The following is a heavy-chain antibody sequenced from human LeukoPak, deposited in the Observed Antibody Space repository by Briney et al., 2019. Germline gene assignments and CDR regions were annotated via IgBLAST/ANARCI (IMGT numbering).Heavy chain of an antibody. D-gene: IGHD1-1*01. CDR1: GFTFSSYS. V-gene: IGHV3-21*01. Sequence: GGSLRLSCAASGFTFSSYSMNWVCQAPGKGLEWVSSICSSSSYIYYADSVKGRFTISRDNAKNSLYLQMNSLRAEDTAVYYCARDREGRRPLFYFDYWGQGTLVTVSS. CDR3: ARDREGRRPLFYFDY. CDR2: ICSSSSYI. J-gene: IGHJ4*02.